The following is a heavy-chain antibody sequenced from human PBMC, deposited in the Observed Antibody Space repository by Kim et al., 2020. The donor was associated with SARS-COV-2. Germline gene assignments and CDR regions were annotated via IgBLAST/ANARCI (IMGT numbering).Heavy chain of an antibody. V-gene: IGHV3-9*01. J-gene: IGHJ4*02. CDR2: ISWNSGSI. Sequence: GGSLRLSCAASGFTFDDYAMHWVRQAPGKGLEWVSGISWNSGSIGYADSVKGRFTISRDNAKNSLYLQMNSLRAEDTALYYCAKDKRAVNIGPFDYWGQGTLVTVSS. D-gene: IGHD2-15*01. CDR1: GFTFDDYA. CDR3: AKDKRAVNIGPFDY.